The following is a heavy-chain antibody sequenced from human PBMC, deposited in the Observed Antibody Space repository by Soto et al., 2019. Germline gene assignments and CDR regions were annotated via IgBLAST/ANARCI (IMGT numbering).Heavy chain of an antibody. D-gene: IGHD6-13*01. CDR3: AKNLGRGGQQLVHYAFDI. Sequence: EGSLRLSCAASGFTFSSYAMSWVRQAPAKGLEWVSAISGSGGSTYYADSVKGRFTISRDNSKNTLYLQMNSLRAEDTAVYYCAKNLGRGGQQLVHYAFDIWGQGTMVTVSS. J-gene: IGHJ3*02. V-gene: IGHV3-23*01. CDR2: ISGSGGST. CDR1: GFTFSSYA.